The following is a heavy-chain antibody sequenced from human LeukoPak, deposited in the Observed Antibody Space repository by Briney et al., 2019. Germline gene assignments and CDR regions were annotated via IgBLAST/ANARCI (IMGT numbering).Heavy chain of an antibody. CDR3: ARGLKGDSAGLDL. D-gene: IGHD2-15*01. J-gene: IGHJ4*02. CDR2: ISGSRTFV. CDR1: GFTFSSYS. V-gene: IGHV3-21*01. Sequence: GGSLRLSCAASGFTFSSYSMNWVRQAPGRGLEWVSSISGSRTFVFYADSVEGRFTVSRDNARDSLYLQMDSLKFDDTAVYYCARGLKGDSAGLDLWGQGSLVTVAS.